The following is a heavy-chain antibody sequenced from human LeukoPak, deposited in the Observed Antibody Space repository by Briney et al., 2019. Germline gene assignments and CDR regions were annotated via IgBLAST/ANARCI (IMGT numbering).Heavy chain of an antibody. CDR3: ARRPYSLLWLRYYYMDV. J-gene: IGHJ6*03. CDR2: IYHSGDT. D-gene: IGHD3-10*01. V-gene: IGHV4-38-2*02. Sequence: SETLSLTCIVSGYSITSGYYWGWIRQPPGKGLEWIGSIYHSGDTYYNPSLKSRVTISVDTSKNQFSLKLSSVTAADTAVYYCARRPYSLLWLRYYYMDVWGKGTTVTISS. CDR1: GYSITSGYY.